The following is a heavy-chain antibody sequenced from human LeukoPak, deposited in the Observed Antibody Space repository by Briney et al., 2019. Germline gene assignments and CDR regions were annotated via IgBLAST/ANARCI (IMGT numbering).Heavy chain of an antibody. Sequence: GGSLRLSCAASGFTFSSYAMHWVRQAPGKGLEWVAVISYDGSNKYYADSVKGRFTISRDNSKNTLYLQTNSLRAEDTAVYYCARRRMVRGVIHWFDPWGQGTLVTVSS. D-gene: IGHD3-10*01. CDR1: GFTFSSYA. J-gene: IGHJ5*02. V-gene: IGHV3-30*04. CDR3: ARRRMVRGVIHWFDP. CDR2: ISYDGSNK.